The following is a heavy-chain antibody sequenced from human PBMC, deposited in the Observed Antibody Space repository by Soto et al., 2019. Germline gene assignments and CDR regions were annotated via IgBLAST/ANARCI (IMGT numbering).Heavy chain of an antibody. V-gene: IGHV3-21*01. Sequence: PVGSLRLSCAASGFTFSSYSMNWVRQAPGKGLEWVSSISSSSYIYYADSVKGRFTISRDNAKNSLYLQMNSLRAEDTAVYYCARDDSSGYFSEYFQHWGQGTLVTVSS. CDR2: ISSSSYI. CDR1: GFTFSSYS. D-gene: IGHD3-22*01. CDR3: ARDDSSGYFSEYFQH. J-gene: IGHJ1*01.